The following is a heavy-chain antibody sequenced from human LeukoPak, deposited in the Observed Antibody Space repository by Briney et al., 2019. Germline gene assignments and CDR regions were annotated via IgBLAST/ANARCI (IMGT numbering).Heavy chain of an antibody. J-gene: IGHJ4*02. CDR2: IKQDGSEK. Sequence: PGGSLRLSCAASGFTCSSYWMSWVRQAPGKGLEWVANIKQDGSEKYYVDSVKGRFTISRDNAKNSLYLQMNSLRAEDTAVYYCARVAAPFDYWGQGTLVTVSS. CDR1: GFTCSSYW. V-gene: IGHV3-7*01. CDR3: ARVAAPFDY.